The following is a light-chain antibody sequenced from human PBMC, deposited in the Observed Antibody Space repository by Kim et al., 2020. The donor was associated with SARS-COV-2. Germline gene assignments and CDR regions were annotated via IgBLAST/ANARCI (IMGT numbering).Light chain of an antibody. Sequence: GQRVTSSCSGGRSNVGRNYVFWFQHLPGTAPKLLIERNDQRPSGVPARFSGSKSGTSASLAISGLQPEDDADYYCEAWDDGLGGPVFGGGTQLTVL. CDR1: RSNVGRNY. CDR3: EAWDDGLGGPV. J-gene: IGLJ3*02. V-gene: IGLV1-47*01. CDR2: RND.